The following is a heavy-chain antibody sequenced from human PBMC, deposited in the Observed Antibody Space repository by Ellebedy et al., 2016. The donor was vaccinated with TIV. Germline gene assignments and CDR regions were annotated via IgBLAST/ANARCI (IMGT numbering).Heavy chain of an antibody. J-gene: IGHJ4*03. CDR3: AKDLYSSGPGYFDH. CDR2: FLPMFGTA. CDR1: GGTFSTYA. D-gene: IGHD6-19*01. Sequence: ASVKVSCKAFGGTFSTYALNWVRQAPGQGLEWIGAFLPMFGTATSAQKFQGRVTITADESMTTAYMDLSSLRSEDTAVYYCAKDLYSSGPGYFDHWGQGTTVTVSS. V-gene: IGHV1-69*13.